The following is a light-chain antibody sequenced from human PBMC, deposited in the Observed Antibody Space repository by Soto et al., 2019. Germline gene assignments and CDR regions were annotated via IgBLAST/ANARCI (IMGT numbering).Light chain of an antibody. V-gene: IGKV1-39*01. CDR1: QSISSY. J-gene: IGKJ1*01. CDR2: AAS. CDR3: QQNDSFHRN. Sequence: DIQMTQSPSSLSASVGDRVTITCRASQSISSYLNWYQHKPGKAPKLLIYAASSLQTGVPSRFSGTRSATDFALTISSLQREDFETYYCQQNDSFHRNFGQGTKVDI.